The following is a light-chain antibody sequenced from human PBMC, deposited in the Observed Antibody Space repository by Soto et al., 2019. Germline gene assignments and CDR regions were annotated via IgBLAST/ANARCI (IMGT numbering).Light chain of an antibody. CDR3: QQYYSTPFT. J-gene: IGKJ3*01. Sequence: DIVMTQSPDSLAVSLGERATINCKSSQSVLYSSNNKNYLAWYQQKPGQPPKLLIYWASTRESGVPARFSGSGSGTDFTRTISRLQAEDVAVYYCQQYYSTPFTFGPGTKVDIK. CDR1: QSVLYSSNNKNY. CDR2: WAS. V-gene: IGKV4-1*01.